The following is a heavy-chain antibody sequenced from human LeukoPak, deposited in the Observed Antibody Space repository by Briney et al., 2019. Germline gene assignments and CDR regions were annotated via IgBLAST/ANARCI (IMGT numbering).Heavy chain of an antibody. V-gene: IGHV3-30*18. J-gene: IGHJ6*02. D-gene: IGHD4-4*01. CDR1: GFTFSSYG. Sequence: PGRSLRLSCAASGFTFSSYGMHWVRQAPGKGLEWVAVISYDGSNKYYADSVKGRFTISRDNSKNTLYLQMNSLRAEDTAVYYCAKVPHSIQTLYYYYGMDVWGQGTTVTVSS. CDR3: AKVPHSIQTLYYYYGMDV. CDR2: ISYDGSNK.